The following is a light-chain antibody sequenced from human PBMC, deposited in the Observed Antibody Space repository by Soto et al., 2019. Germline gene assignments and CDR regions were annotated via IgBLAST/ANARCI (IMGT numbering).Light chain of an antibody. CDR2: SAS. Sequence: DIQMTQSPSSLSASVGDRVTITCRASQDISVYLAWYQQKPGKVPKLLIYSASTLQSGVPSRFSGSGSGTDFTLTFSSLQPEDVETYFCQKFNTAPLTFGQGTRLEIK. V-gene: IGKV1-27*01. CDR1: QDISVY. J-gene: IGKJ5*01. CDR3: QKFNTAPLT.